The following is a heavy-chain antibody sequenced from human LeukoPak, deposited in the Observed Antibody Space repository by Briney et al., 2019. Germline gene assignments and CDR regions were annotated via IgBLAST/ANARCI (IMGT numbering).Heavy chain of an antibody. CDR1: GYTFTTYA. V-gene: IGHV7-4-1*02. Sequence: GASVKVSCKASGYTFTTYAMNWVRQAPGQGLEWMGWINTNTGNPTYAQGFTGRFVFSLDTSVSTAYLQISSLKAEDTAVYYCARGIQLGDYYYYGMDVWGQGTTVTVSS. CDR3: ARGIQLGDYYYYGMDV. J-gene: IGHJ6*02. CDR2: INTNTGNP. D-gene: IGHD5-18*01.